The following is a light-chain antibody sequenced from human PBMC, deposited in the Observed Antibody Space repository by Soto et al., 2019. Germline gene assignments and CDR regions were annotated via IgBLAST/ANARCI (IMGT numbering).Light chain of an antibody. J-gene: IGLJ3*02. Sequence: QSVLTQSPSASASLGASVKLTCTLSSGHSTYAIAWHQHQAEKGPRYLMNLKSDGTHTKGDGIPDRFSGSSSGAERYLTISSLQSEDEADYYCQTWGTGFQVFGGGIKLTVL. CDR2: LKSDGTH. CDR1: SGHSTYA. CDR3: QTWGTGFQV. V-gene: IGLV4-69*01.